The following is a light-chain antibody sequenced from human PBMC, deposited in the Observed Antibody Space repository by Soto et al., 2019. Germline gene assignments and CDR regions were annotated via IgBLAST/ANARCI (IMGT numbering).Light chain of an antibody. CDR3: CSYTSISTLV. V-gene: IGLV2-14*03. J-gene: IGLJ1*01. CDR2: DVT. Sequence: QSALTQPASVSGSPGQSITMSCTGTNSDVGGYNYVSWYQQHPGKAPKPIIYDVTNRPSGVSDRFSGSKSGNTASLTISGLQAEDGADYYCCSYTSISTLVFGSGTKLTVL. CDR1: NSDVGGYNY.